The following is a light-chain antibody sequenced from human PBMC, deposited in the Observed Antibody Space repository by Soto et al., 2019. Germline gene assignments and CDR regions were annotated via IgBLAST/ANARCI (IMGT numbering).Light chain of an antibody. Sequence: EVVLTQSPATLSLSPGEGATLSCRASQSIGNYLAWYQQKPGQAPRLLIYATSNRATGIPARFSGSGSGTDFTLTISSLEPEDFAVYYCQQYYTTTYTFGQGTKLEIK. CDR2: ATS. J-gene: IGKJ2*01. CDR1: QSIGNY. CDR3: QQYYTTTYT. V-gene: IGKV3-11*01.